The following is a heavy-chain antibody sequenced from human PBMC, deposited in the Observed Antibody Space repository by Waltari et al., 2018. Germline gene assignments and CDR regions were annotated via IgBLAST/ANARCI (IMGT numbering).Heavy chain of an antibody. V-gene: IGHV3-23*01. D-gene: IGHD6-19*01. CDR3: AIKTYSNGWHYFDY. Sequence: EVQLLESGGGLVQPGGSLRLSWAASGFPFTNSALIWVRQAPGKVLEWVSTKGGTHVGSTYYADSVKGRFTISRDNSKNTVYLQMNSLKAEDTAVYYCAIKTYSNGWHYFDYWGQGTLVTVSS. CDR1: GFPFTNSA. CDR2: KGGTHVGST. J-gene: IGHJ4*02.